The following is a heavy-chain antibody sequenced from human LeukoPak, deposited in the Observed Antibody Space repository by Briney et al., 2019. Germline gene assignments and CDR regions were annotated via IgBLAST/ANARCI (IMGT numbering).Heavy chain of an antibody. CDR3: AREDWKWYFDV. V-gene: IGHV4-4*07. J-gene: IGHJ2*01. Sequence: PSETLSLTCIVSGGSIGHYYWCWIWHSAGHRLEWIGRIYTSGATHYNPSLQSRVAMSFDPSKNQFSLDLTSLTAADTAIDYCAREDWKWYFDVWGRGTVVTVS. CDR1: GGSIGHYY. D-gene: IGHD1-1*01. CDR2: IYTSGAT.